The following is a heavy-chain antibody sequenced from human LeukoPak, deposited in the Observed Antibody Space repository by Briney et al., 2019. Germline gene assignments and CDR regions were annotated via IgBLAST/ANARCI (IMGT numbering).Heavy chain of an antibody. CDR2: IYHSGST. CDR3: ARWNGWLQFHRYFDL. V-gene: IGHV4-38-2*02. CDR1: GYSISSGYY. J-gene: IGHJ2*01. Sequence: SETLSLTCTVSGYSISSGYYWGWIRQPPGKGLEWIGSIYHSGSTYYNPSLKSRVTISVDTSKNQFSLKLSSVTAADTAVYYCARWNGWLQFHRYFDLWGRGTLVTVSS. D-gene: IGHD5-24*01.